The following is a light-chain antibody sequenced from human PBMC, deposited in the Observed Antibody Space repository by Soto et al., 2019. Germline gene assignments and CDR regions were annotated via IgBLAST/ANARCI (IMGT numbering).Light chain of an antibody. CDR3: QQYNNWPRMYT. J-gene: IGKJ2*01. CDR2: GAS. Sequence: EIVMTQSPATLSVSPGDRATLSCRASQSVSSNLAWYQQKPGQAPRLLIYGASTMATGIPARFSGSGSGTEFTLTISSLQSEDVAVYYCQQYNNWPRMYTFGQGTKLEIK. CDR1: QSVSSN. V-gene: IGKV3-15*01.